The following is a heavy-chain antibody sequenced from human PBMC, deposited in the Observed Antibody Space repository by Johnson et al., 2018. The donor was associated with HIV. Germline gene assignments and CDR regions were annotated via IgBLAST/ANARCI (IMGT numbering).Heavy chain of an antibody. J-gene: IGHJ3*01. Sequence: VQLVESGGVMVQPGGSLRLSCAVSGFTFDNYGMHWVRQAPGKGLEWVSLISWDGGSSHYADSVQGRFTISRDNTKNSLYLQMNSLRAEDTALYYCVKDSDTYYYGSGDAFD. CDR2: ISWDGGSS. CDR1: GFTFDNYG. D-gene: IGHD3-10*01. V-gene: IGHV3-43D*03. CDR3: VKDSDTYYYGSGDAFD.